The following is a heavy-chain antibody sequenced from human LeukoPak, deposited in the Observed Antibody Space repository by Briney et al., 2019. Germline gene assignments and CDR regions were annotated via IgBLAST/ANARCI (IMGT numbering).Heavy chain of an antibody. CDR1: GGSFSGYY. V-gene: IGHV4-34*01. J-gene: IGHJ5*02. CDR2: INHSGST. D-gene: IGHD7-27*01. CDR3: ARRVFKTGVWFDP. Sequence: SETLSLTCAVYGGSFSGYYWSWIRQPPGKGLEWIGEINHSGSTNYNPPLKSRVTISVDTSKNQFSLKLSSVTAADTAVYYCARRVFKTGVWFDPWGQGTLVTVSS.